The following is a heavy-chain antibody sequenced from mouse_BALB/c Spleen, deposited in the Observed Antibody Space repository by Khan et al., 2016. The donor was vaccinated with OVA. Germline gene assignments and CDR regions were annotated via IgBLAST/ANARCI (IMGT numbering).Heavy chain of an antibody. CDR2: INPSNGYT. J-gene: IGHJ3*01. CDR3: GRDGAYHRNDGWFAY. D-gene: IGHD2-14*01. V-gene: IGHV1-4*01. CDR1: GYTFTSYT. Sequence: VELVESGAELARPGASVKMSCKASGYTFTSYTIHWIKKRPGQGLEWIGYINPSNGYTNYHQKFKDKATLTTAKSSTTAYLPLSSLTSDDSAVYNCGRDGAYHRNDGWFAYWGQGTLVTVSA.